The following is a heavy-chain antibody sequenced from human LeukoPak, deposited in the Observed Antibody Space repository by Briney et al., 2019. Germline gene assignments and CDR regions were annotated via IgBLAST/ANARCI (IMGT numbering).Heavy chain of an antibody. V-gene: IGHV3-30*19. CDR2: ISYDGSNK. CDR3: ASPRRGYSPDLFDY. D-gene: IGHD5-18*01. J-gene: IGHJ4*02. CDR1: GFTFSSYG. Sequence: QTGGSLRLSCAASGFTFSSYGMHWVRQAPGKGLEWVAVISYDGSNKYYADSVKGRFAISRDNSKNTLYLQMNSLRAEDTAVYYCASPRRGYSPDLFDYWGQGTLVTVSS.